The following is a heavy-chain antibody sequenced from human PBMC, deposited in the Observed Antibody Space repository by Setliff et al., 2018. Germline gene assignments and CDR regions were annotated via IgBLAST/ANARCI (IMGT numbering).Heavy chain of an antibody. V-gene: IGHV3-30*02. D-gene: IGHD3-10*01. J-gene: IGHJ4*02. Sequence: PGESLKISCAASGFTFSNHGMHWVRQAPGKGLDWVASVRFDGTYKVYGDSVKGRFTISRDNSENTLFLQMTSLRPEDTGVYYCAKVKKPLIRGSGFDYWGRGTLVTVSS. CDR3: AKVKKPLIRGSGFDY. CDR1: GFTFSNHG. CDR2: VRFDGTYK.